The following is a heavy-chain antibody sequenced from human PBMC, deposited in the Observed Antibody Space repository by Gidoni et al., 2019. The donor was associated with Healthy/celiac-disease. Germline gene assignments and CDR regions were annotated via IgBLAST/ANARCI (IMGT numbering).Heavy chain of an antibody. V-gene: IGHV3-21*01. CDR3: ARQDDDYGDYGDY. Sequence: AGFTFSSYSMNWVRQAPGKGLEWVSSISSSSSYIYYADSVKGRFTISRDNAKNSLYLQMNSLRAEDTAVYYCARQDDDYGDYGDYWGQGTLGTVSS. CDR1: GFTFSSYS. D-gene: IGHD4-17*01. CDR2: ISSSSSYI. J-gene: IGHJ4*02.